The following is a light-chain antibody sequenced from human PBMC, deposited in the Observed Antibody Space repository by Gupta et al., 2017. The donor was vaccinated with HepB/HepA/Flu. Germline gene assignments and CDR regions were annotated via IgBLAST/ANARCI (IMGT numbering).Light chain of an antibody. V-gene: IGLV1-40*01. CDR1: GSNIGAGYT. CDR3: QSDGINRWVV. CDR2: NNN. J-gene: IGLJ2*01. Sequence: QSVLTQPPSVSEAPGQRVTISCTGSGSNIGAGYTVNWYQHLPGTAPKYVIYNNNNRPSGVPDRFAGSKSGTSVSLAITGLQAEDEADYYCQSDGINRWVVFGGGTNLTVL.